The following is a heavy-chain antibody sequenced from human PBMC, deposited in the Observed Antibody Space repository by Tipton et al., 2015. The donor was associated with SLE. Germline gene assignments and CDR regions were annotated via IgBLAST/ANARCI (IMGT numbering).Heavy chain of an antibody. J-gene: IGHJ4*02. V-gene: IGHV4-39*07. Sequence: TLSLTCTVSGGSISSYYWGWIRQPPGKGLEWIGSIYYSGSTYYNPSLKSRVTISVDTSKNQFSLKLSSVTAADTAVYYCARGWTGSGWPFDYWGQGTLVTVSS. CDR2: IYYSGST. CDR1: GGSISSYY. D-gene: IGHD6-19*01. CDR3: ARGWTGSGWPFDY.